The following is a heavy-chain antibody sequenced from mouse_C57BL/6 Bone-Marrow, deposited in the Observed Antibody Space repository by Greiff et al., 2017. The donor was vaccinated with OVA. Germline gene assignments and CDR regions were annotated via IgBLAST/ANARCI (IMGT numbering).Heavy chain of an antibody. CDR2: INPNNGGT. V-gene: IGHV1-22*01. CDR1: GYTFTDYN. CDR3: ARGYYGSSPYYFDY. Sequence: EVQLQQSGPELVKPGASVKMSCKASGYTFTDYNMHWVKQSHGKSLEWIGYINPNNGGTSYNQKFKGKATLTVHKSSSTAYMELRILTSEDSAVYYCARGYYGSSPYYFDYWGQGTTLTVSS. J-gene: IGHJ2*01. D-gene: IGHD1-1*01.